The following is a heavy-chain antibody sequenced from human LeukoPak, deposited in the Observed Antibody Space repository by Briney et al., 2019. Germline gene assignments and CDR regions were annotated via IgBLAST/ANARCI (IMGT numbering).Heavy chain of an antibody. V-gene: IGHV4-4*09. CDR2: IYVTGT. D-gene: IGHD2-15*01. CDR1: GGSIGTYY. J-gene: IGHJ4*02. Sequence: PSETLSLTCTVSGGSIGTYYWSWIRQSPGKGLEWIGYIYVTGTRYNPYLQSRVTISVDRSRNQFFLKMSSVTAADTAVYYCATGVRYCSGGSCHAWFDYWGQGTLVTVSS. CDR3: ATGVRYCSGGSCHAWFDY.